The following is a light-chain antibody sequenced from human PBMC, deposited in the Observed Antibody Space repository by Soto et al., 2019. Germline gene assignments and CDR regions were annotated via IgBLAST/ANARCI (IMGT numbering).Light chain of an antibody. CDR2: GNS. CDR3: RSYDSSLSGSV. Sequence: QSVLTQPPSVSGAPGQRVTISCTGSSSNIGAGYDVHWYQQLPGTAPKLLIYGNSNRPSGVPDRFSGSKSGTSASLAITGLHAEDEEDYYCRSYDSSLSGSVFGGGTKLTVL. J-gene: IGLJ3*02. CDR1: SSNIGAGYD. V-gene: IGLV1-40*01.